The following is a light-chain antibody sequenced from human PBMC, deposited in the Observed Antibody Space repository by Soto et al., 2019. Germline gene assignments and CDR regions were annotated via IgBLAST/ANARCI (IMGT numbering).Light chain of an antibody. J-gene: IGLJ1*01. Sequence: QAVVTQEPSLTVSPGGTVTLTCGSSTGAVTSGHYPYWFQQKPGQAPRTLIYDTSNKHSWTPARFSVSLLGGKAALTLSGAQPEDEAEHYCLLSYRGAPYYVFGTGTKVIVL. CDR2: DTS. CDR3: LLSYRGAPYYV. V-gene: IGLV7-46*01. CDR1: TGAVTSGHY.